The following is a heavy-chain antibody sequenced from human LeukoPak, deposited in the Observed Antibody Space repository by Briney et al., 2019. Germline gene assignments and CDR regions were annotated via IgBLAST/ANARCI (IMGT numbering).Heavy chain of an antibody. V-gene: IGHV4-59*01. CDR3: ARDRLRGVYFDY. J-gene: IGHJ4*02. Sequence: SETLSLTCTVSGGSISSYYWSWIRQPPGKGLEWIGYIYYSGSTNYNPSLKSRVTISVDTSKNQFSLKLSSVTSADTAVYYCARDRLRGVYFDYGGQGTLVTV. CDR2: IYYSGST. CDR1: GGSISSYY. D-gene: IGHD3-10*01.